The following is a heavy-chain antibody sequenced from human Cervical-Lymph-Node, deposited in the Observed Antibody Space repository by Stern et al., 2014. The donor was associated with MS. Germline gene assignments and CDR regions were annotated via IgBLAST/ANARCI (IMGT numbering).Heavy chain of an antibody. V-gene: IGHV4-59*08. D-gene: IGHD6-6*01. CDR3: ARGYTTSSGRPDY. CDR1: GGSTSSYY. Sequence: VQLVESGPGLVKPSETLSLTCTVSGGSTSSYYWSWIRQPPGKGLEWIGYISSSGGTKYNPSLKSRVPISVDTSKNQFYLTLSPGTAADTAVYYCARGYTTSSGRPDYWGQGTLVTVSS. J-gene: IGHJ4*02. CDR2: ISSSGGT.